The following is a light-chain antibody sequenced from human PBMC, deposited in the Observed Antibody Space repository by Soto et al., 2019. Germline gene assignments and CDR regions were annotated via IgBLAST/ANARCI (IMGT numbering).Light chain of an antibody. CDR2: LDSDGSH. CDR1: SGHSSYA. Sequence: QPVLTQSPSASASLGASVKLTCTLSSGHSSYAIAWHQQQPEKGPRYLMKLDSDGSHTKGDATPDRFSGSSSGAERYLTISSLQSEDEADYYCQTWCTGIHVVFGGGTKLTVL. J-gene: IGLJ2*01. V-gene: IGLV4-69*01. CDR3: QTWCTGIHVV.